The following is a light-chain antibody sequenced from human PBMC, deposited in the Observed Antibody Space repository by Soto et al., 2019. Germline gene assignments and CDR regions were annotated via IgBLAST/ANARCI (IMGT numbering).Light chain of an antibody. CDR3: QQYNSYRT. CDR1: QSISSW. Sequence: DIQMTQSPSTLSASVGDRVTITCRASQSISSWLAWYQQKPGKAPKLLIYDASSLESGVPSRFSGSGSGTEFTLTISSLQPDDFPTYYCQQYNSYRTFGHGTKVEIK. CDR2: DAS. J-gene: IGKJ1*01. V-gene: IGKV1-5*01.